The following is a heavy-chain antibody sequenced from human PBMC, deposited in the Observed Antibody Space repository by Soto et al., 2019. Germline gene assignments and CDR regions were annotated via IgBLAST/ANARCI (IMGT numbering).Heavy chain of an antibody. CDR3: AKGRWVDTAIEHDY. J-gene: IGHJ4*02. CDR1: GFTFSSYG. D-gene: IGHD5-18*01. Sequence: QVRLVESGGGVVQPGRSLRLSCAASGFTFSSYGMHWVRQAPGKGLEWVAVISYDGSNKYYADSVKGRFTISRDNSKKTLYLQMNSLRAVDTAVYYCAKGRWVDTAIEHDYWGQGTLVTVSS. CDR2: ISYDGSNK. V-gene: IGHV3-30*18.